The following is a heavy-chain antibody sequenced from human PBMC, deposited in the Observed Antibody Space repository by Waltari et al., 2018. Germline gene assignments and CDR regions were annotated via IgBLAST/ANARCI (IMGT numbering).Heavy chain of an antibody. V-gene: IGHV3-23*03. CDR1: GVTFSSYA. D-gene: IGHD6-13*01. CDR2: LYNDGTT. Sequence: EVQLLESGGGLVQPGGSLSLSCSGVTFSSYAMSWVRQAPGMGVEWVSVLYNDGTTHYVDSVECRVTISRDHSDNTLHLQMSSLRAEDTAVYYCAESRAAAGLDSWGQGTLVTVSS. CDR3: AESRAAAGLDS. J-gene: IGHJ4*02.